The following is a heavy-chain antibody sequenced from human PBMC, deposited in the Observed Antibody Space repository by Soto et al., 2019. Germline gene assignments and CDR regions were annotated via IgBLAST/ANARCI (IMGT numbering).Heavy chain of an antibody. CDR3: ARDHITGTEYYYDGMDV. CDR2: INPNSGGT. J-gene: IGHJ6*02. CDR1: GYTFTGYY. Sequence: QVQLVQSGAEVKKPGASVKVSCKASGYTFTGYYMHWVRQAPGQGLEWMGWINPNSGGTNYAQKFQVRVTMTRDTSISTAYRELSRLRSDDTAVYYCARDHITGTEYYYDGMDVWGQGTTVTVSS. D-gene: IGHD1-20*01. V-gene: IGHV1-2*02.